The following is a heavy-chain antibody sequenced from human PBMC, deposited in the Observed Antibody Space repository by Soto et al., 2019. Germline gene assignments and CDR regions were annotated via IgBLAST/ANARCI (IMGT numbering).Heavy chain of an antibody. Sequence: QVQLVQSGAEVKKPGASVKVSCKASGYTFTSYGISWVRQAPGQGLEWMGRISGYNGNSNYAQNLQGRITMTTDTATSTAYMELRSLRSDDTAVYYCAREDIQDIVVVVVAPEGLGYWGQGTLVTVSS. CDR1: GYTFTSYG. V-gene: IGHV1-18*01. J-gene: IGHJ4*02. CDR3: AREDIQDIVVVVVAPEGLGY. CDR2: ISGYNGNS. D-gene: IGHD2-15*01.